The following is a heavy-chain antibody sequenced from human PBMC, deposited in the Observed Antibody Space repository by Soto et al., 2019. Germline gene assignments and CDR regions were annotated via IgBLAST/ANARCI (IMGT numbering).Heavy chain of an antibody. D-gene: IGHD5-18*01. CDR1: EFTFSSYA. CDR3: ARDLYVQLWLSASYYYYGMDV. CDR2: ISYDGGHK. Sequence: QVQLVESGGGVVHPERSLRLSCSASEFTFSSYAMHWVRQAPGKGLEWVAGISYDGGHKFYGDSVRGRFTISRDSSKTTVFLQMNSLRPEDTAAYYCARDLYVQLWLSASYYYYGMDVWGQGTTVTVSS. V-gene: IGHV3-30-3*01. J-gene: IGHJ6*02.